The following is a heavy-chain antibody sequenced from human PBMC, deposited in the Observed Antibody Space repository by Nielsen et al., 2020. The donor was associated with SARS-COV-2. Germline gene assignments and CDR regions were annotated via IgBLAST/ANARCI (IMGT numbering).Heavy chain of an antibody. CDR3: ARVPLRDYYYYGMDV. CDR1: GFTFSSYS. Sequence: GESLKISCAASGFTFSSYSMNWVRQAPGKGLEWVANIKQDGSEKYYVDSVKGRFTISRDNAKNSLYLQMNSLRAEDTAVYYCARVPLRDYYYYGMDVWGQGTTVTVSS. J-gene: IGHJ6*02. V-gene: IGHV3-7*01. CDR2: IKQDGSEK.